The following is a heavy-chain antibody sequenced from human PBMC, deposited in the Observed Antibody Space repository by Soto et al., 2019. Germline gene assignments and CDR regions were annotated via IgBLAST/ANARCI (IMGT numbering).Heavy chain of an antibody. Sequence: QVQLVQSGAEVKKPWSSVKVSCKASGGTFSSYAISWVRQSPGQGLEWMGGIIPIFGTANYAQKFQGRVTITADESTSTAYMELSSLRSEDTAVYYCARDKWLQSGYYFDYWGQGTLVTVSS. V-gene: IGHV1-69*01. D-gene: IGHD5-12*01. CDR3: ARDKWLQSGYYFDY. CDR2: IIPIFGTA. CDR1: GGTFSSYA. J-gene: IGHJ4*02.